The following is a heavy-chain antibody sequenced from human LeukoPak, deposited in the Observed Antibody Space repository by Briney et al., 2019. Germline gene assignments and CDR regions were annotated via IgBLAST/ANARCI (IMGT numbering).Heavy chain of an antibody. Sequence: GGSLRLSCAASGFTFSQQYMTWVRQAPGKGLEWVAVISYDGRYQFYADSVKGRFTASRDNSKNTLFLQMNSLRAEDTAVYHCARMMTDFDGSGHDIQRGAFDIWGQGTMVTVS. CDR2: ISYDGRYQ. CDR1: GFTFSQQY. V-gene: IGHV3-30*03. CDR3: ARMMTDFDGSGHDIQRGAFDI. J-gene: IGHJ3*02. D-gene: IGHD3-22*01.